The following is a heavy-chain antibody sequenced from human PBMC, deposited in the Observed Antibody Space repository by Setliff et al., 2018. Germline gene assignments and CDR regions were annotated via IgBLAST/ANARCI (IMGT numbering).Heavy chain of an antibody. CDR3: ARSPSSGAYWNPRPFYSDY. J-gene: IGHJ4*02. V-gene: IGHV4-61*09. CDR1: GASITSGGFY. D-gene: IGHD1-26*01. CDR2: ISPSGST. Sequence: KSSETLSLTCSVSGASITSGGFYWTWVRQPAGKGLEWIGHISPSGSTTYNPSVKSRVTISLDTSKNHFSLKLDSVTAADTALYYCARSPSSGAYWNPRPFYSDYWARGTPVTVSS.